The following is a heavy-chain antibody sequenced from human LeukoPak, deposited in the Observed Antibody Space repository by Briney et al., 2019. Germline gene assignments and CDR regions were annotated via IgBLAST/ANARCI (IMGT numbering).Heavy chain of an antibody. Sequence: PSQTLSLTCTVSGGSITSGSYYWRWIRQPAGKGLEWIGRIYTSGSTNYNPSLKGRATISVDTSKNQFSLKLSSVTAADTAVYFCARSDSSGYYAFDIWGQGTMVTASS. CDR3: ARSDSSGYYAFDI. D-gene: IGHD3-22*01. CDR1: GGSITSGSYY. V-gene: IGHV4-61*02. CDR2: IYTSGST. J-gene: IGHJ3*02.